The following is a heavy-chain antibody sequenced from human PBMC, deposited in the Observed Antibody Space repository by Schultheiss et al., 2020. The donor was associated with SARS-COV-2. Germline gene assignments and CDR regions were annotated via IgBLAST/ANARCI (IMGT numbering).Heavy chain of an antibody. D-gene: IGHD2-15*01. CDR1: GGTFSSYA. CDR3: ARETGYCSGGSCYSYYYVMDV. CDR2: IIPIFGTA. Sequence: SVKVSCKASGGTFSSYAISWVRQAPGQGLEWMGGIIPIFGTANYAQKFQGRVTITADESTSTAYMELSSLRSEDTAVYYCARETGYCSGGSCYSYYYVMDVWGQGTTVTVSS. J-gene: IGHJ6*02. V-gene: IGHV1-69*13.